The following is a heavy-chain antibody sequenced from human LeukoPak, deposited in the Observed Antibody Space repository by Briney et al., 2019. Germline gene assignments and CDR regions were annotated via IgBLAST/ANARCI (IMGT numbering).Heavy chain of an antibody. V-gene: IGHV1-69*13. D-gene: IGHD3-3*01. Sequence: SVKVSCKASGGTFSSYAISWVRQAPGQGLEWMGGIIPIFGTANYAQKFQGRVTITADESTSTAYMELSSLRSEDTAVYYCARVTIFGVVFYYYGMDVWGQGTTVTVSS. CDR2: IIPIFGTA. CDR3: ARVTIFGVVFYYYGMDV. CDR1: GGTFSSYA. J-gene: IGHJ6*02.